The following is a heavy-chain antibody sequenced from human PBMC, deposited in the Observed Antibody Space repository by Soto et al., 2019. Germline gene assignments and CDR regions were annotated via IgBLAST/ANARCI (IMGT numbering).Heavy chain of an antibody. CDR1: GYTFTGYY. Sequence: ASVKVSCKASGYTFTGYYMHWVRQAPGQGLEWMGWINPNSGGTNYAQKYQGWVTMTRDTSISTAYMELSRLRSDDTAVYYCAREGGSGTTKGMDVWGQGTTVTVSS. CDR2: INPNSGGT. D-gene: IGHD2-2*01. CDR3: AREGGSGTTKGMDV. V-gene: IGHV1-2*04. J-gene: IGHJ6*02.